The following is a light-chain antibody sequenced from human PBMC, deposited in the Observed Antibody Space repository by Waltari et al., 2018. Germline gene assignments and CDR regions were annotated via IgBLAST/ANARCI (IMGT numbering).Light chain of an antibody. Sequence: QSALTQTASVSGSPGQSITIPCTGTSSDVGRYHLVSWYQQHPGKVPKFMIYEGSERPSGVSNRFSGTKSGNTATLTISGLQDEDEADYYCCSYAGSNSWVFGGGTKLTVV. V-gene: IGLV2-23*01. J-gene: IGLJ3*02. CDR2: EGS. CDR3: CSYAGSNSWV. CDR1: SSDVGRYHL.